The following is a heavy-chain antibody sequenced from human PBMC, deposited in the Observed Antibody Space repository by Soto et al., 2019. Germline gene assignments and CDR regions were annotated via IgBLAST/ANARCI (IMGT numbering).Heavy chain of an antibody. J-gene: IGHJ5*02. CDR3: ARTRITSTAATFDP. CDR2: MSYSGSS. Sequence: SETLSLTCTVSGGSLSTYYWSWIRQPPGKGLEWIVYMSYSGSSNYNPSLKSRVIMSVDTSKNQVSLKLSSVTAADTAVYYCARTRITSTAATFDPWGQGTLGT. V-gene: IGHV4-59*01. D-gene: IGHD4-4*01. CDR1: GGSLSTYY.